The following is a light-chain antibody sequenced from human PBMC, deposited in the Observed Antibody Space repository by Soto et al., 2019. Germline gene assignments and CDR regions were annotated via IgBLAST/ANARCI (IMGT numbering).Light chain of an antibody. Sequence: QSPHTLPLSPGESAPLSCRASQNFGSNYLAWYQQKRGQAPRFLIYGASSRATGIPDRFSGSGSGTDFTLTISRLEPEDFAVYFCQQYGRSPTTFGQGTKVDI. CDR3: QQYGRSPTT. CDR2: GAS. CDR1: QNFGSNY. J-gene: IGKJ1*01. V-gene: IGKV3-20*01.